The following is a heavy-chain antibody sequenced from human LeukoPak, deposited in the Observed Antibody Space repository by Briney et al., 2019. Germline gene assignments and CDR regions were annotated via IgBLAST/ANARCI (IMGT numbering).Heavy chain of an antibody. Sequence: GESLKISCKGSGYSFTSYWIGWVRQMPGKGLEWMGIIYPGDSDTRYSPSFQGQVTTSADKSISTAYLQWSSLKASDTAMYYCARRFDYDSSGYYSPAVHDAFDIWGQGTMVTVSS. V-gene: IGHV5-51*01. D-gene: IGHD3-22*01. CDR3: ARRFDYDSSGYYSPAVHDAFDI. CDR1: GYSFTSYW. J-gene: IGHJ3*02. CDR2: IYPGDSDT.